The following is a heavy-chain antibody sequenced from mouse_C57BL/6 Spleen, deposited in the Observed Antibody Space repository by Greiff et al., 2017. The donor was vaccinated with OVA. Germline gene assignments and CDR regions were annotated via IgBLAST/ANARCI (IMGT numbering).Heavy chain of an antibody. Sequence: VQLKQSGGGLVKPGGSLKLSCAASGFTFSDYGMHWVRQAPEKGLEWVAYISSGSSTIYYADTVKGRFTISRDNAKNTLFLQMTSLRSEDTAMYYCARYYGSKGFDYWGQGTTLTVSS. CDR1: GFTFSDYG. CDR2: ISSGSSTI. D-gene: IGHD1-1*01. J-gene: IGHJ2*01. V-gene: IGHV5-17*01. CDR3: ARYYGSKGFDY.